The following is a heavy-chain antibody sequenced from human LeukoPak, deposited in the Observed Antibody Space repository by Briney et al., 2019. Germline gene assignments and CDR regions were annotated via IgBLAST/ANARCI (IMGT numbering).Heavy chain of an antibody. Sequence: GGSLRLSCAASGFTFSSYGMHWFRQAPGKGLEWVAFIRYDGGNKYYADSVKGRFTISRDNSKNTLYLQMNSLRAEDTAVYYCAKVADGSLPQVWGQGTLVTVSS. CDR3: AKVADGSLPQV. D-gene: IGHD1-26*01. J-gene: IGHJ4*02. CDR2: IRYDGGNK. V-gene: IGHV3-30*02. CDR1: GFTFSSYG.